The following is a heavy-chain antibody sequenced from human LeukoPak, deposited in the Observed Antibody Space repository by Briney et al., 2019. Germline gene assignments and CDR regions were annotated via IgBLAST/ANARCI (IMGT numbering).Heavy chain of an antibody. CDR1: GGSFSGYY. CDR3: ARGGRADFWSGYDAFDI. V-gene: IGHV4-34*01. D-gene: IGHD3-3*01. J-gene: IGHJ3*02. CDR2: INHSGST. Sequence: SETLSLTCAVYGGSFSGYYWSWIRQPPGEGLEWIGEINHSGSTNYNPSLKSRVTISVDTSKNQFSLKLSSVTAADTAVYYCARGGRADFWSGYDAFDIWGQGTMVTVSS.